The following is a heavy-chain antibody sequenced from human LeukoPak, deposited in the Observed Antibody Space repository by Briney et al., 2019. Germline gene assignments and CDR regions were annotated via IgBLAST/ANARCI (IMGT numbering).Heavy chain of an antibody. V-gene: IGHV4-59*08. D-gene: IGHD4-23*01. CDR1: GGSISSYY. CDR2: IYYSGGT. Sequence: SETLSLTCTVSGGSISSYYWSWIRQPPGKGLEWIGYIYYSGGTNYNPSLKSRVTISVDTSKNQFSLKLSSVTAADTAVYYCARLELREYYFDYWGQGTLVTVSS. J-gene: IGHJ4*02. CDR3: ARLELREYYFDY.